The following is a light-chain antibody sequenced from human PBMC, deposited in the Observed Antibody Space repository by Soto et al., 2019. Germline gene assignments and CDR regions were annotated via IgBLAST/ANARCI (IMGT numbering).Light chain of an antibody. Sequence: EIVMTHSPATLSVSPGERATLSCRASQSVSNNLAWYQQKPGQAPRLLIYGASTRATAIPARFSGSGSGTEYTLTISSLQSKDFAVYFCQQYDNWPYTFGQGTKLDIK. CDR1: QSVSNN. J-gene: IGKJ2*01. V-gene: IGKV3-15*01. CDR2: GAS. CDR3: QQYDNWPYT.